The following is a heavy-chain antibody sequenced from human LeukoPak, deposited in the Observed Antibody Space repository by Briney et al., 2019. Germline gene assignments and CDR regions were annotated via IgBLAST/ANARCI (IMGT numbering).Heavy chain of an antibody. CDR3: AREPSSGYSNYFDY. Sequence: PGGSLRLSCAASGFTFSSYWMHWVRQAPGKGLVWVSRINTDGSSTSYADSVKGRFTISRDNSKNTLYLQMNSLRAEDTAVYYCAREPSSGYSNYFDYWGQGTLVTVSS. D-gene: IGHD3-22*01. CDR2: INTDGSST. V-gene: IGHV3-74*01. CDR1: GFTFSSYW. J-gene: IGHJ4*02.